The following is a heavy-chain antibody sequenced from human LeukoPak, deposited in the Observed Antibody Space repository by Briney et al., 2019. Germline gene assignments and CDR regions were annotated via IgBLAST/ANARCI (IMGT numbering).Heavy chain of an antibody. CDR3: AKDWDLDY. J-gene: IGHJ4*02. CDR1: GVTFNNYA. D-gene: IGHD1-26*01. Sequence: GGSLRLSCAASGVTFNNYAMGWVRQFPGKGLEWVSAISGRDGSTYYADSVKGRFTISRDNSKNTVYLQMNSLRAEDTAIYYCAKDWDLDYWGQGTLVTVSS. CDR2: ISGRDGST. V-gene: IGHV3-23*01.